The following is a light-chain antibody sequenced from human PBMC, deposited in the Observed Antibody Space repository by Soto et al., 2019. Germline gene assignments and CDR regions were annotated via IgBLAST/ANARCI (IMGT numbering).Light chain of an antibody. CDR1: RSLLHSSNNENH. CDR2: WAS. Sequence: DIAMTQSPDALSLSLGERATTHCKASRSLLHSSNNENHLAWYQQKPGQPPKLLIYWASTRESGVPDRFTGSGSETDFSLTISGLQAEDVAVYYCHQYYSIPLTFGGGTKVELK. CDR3: HQYYSIPLT. J-gene: IGKJ4*01. V-gene: IGKV4-1*01.